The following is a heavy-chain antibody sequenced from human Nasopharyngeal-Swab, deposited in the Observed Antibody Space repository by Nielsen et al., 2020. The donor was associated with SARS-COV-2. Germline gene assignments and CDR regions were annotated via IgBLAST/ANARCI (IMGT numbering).Heavy chain of an antibody. CDR3: ARDRNVGSTSDCGY. CDR2: ISVYNGNT. Sequence: ASVKVSCKASGYTFANYGVSWVRQAPGQGLEWMGWISVYNGNTGYAQNFQGRVTMTMDTSTNTVYMELSSLRSEDTALYYCARDRNVGSTSDCGYWGQGTQVTVSS. D-gene: IGHD1-26*01. CDR1: GYTFANYG. J-gene: IGHJ4*02. V-gene: IGHV1-18*01.